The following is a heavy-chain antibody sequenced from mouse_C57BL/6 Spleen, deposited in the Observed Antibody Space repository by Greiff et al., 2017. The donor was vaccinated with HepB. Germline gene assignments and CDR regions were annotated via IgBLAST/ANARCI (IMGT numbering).Heavy chain of an antibody. J-gene: IGHJ4*01. Sequence: EVKLQQSGAELVKPGASVKLSCTASGFNITDYYMHWVKQRTEQGLEWIGRIDPEDGETKYAQKFQGKATITADTPSNTAYLQLSSLTSEDNAGYYCSRSGEYPYAMDYWGQGTSVTVSS. CDR2: IDPEDGET. CDR3: SRSGEYPYAMDY. CDR1: GFNITDYY. V-gene: IGHV14-2*01. D-gene: IGHD2-13*01.